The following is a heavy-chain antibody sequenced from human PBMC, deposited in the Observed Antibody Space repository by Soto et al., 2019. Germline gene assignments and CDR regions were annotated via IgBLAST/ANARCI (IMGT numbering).Heavy chain of an antibody. CDR1: GFTFSSCA. CDR2: IIDSGGST. J-gene: IGHJ6*02. D-gene: IGHD1-26*01. CDR3: VKGRSYYYSYGVDV. V-gene: IGHV3-23*01. Sequence: EVHLLESGGALVQPGGSLRLSCAASGFTFSSCAMGWVRQAPGKGLEWVSDIIDSGGSTYYADAVKGRFTISRDNSKSSLYLQMISLRAEDNAVYYCVKGRSYYYSYGVDVWGQGTTVTVSS.